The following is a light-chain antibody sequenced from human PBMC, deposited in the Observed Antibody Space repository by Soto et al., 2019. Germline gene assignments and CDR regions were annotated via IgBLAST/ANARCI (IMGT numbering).Light chain of an antibody. Sequence: QSVLSQPASVSGSPGQSIAISCTGVRTDVDGYDYVSWYQQHPGQAPQLIIYDVYNRPSGVSHRFSGSKSGDTASLTISGLQAEDFSDYSCTSYTNTLPLYVFGXGTILTVL. CDR2: DVY. CDR1: RTDVDGYDY. V-gene: IGLV2-14*03. CDR3: TSYTNTLPLYV. J-gene: IGLJ1*01.